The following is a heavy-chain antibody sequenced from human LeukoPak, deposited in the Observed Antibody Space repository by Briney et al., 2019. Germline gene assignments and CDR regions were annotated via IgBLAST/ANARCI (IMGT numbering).Heavy chain of an antibody. Sequence: SVKVSCKASGGTFSSYAISWVRQAPGQGLEWMGGIIPIFGTANYAQKFQGRVTITADESTSTAYMELSSVRSEDTAVYYCARINGRYCSSTSCYAGGFDYWGQGTLVTVSS. D-gene: IGHD2-2*01. CDR2: IIPIFGTA. V-gene: IGHV1-69*01. CDR3: ARINGRYCSSTSCYAGGFDY. J-gene: IGHJ4*02. CDR1: GGTFSSYA.